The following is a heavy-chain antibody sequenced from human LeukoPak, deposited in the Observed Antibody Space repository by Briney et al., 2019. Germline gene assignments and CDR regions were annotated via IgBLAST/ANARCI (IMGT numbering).Heavy chain of an antibody. V-gene: IGHV3-30*19. J-gene: IGHJ4*02. CDR2: ISYDGINQ. D-gene: IGHD1-7*01. Sequence: GGSLRLSCAASAFTFTSYGLHWVRQAPGKGLEWVAVISYDGINQYYADSVKGRFTISRDNSKNTLYLQMNSLRADDTAIYYCAREWGQYNWNYVLYYWGQGSLVTVSS. CDR3: AREWGQYNWNYVLYY. CDR1: AFTFTSYG.